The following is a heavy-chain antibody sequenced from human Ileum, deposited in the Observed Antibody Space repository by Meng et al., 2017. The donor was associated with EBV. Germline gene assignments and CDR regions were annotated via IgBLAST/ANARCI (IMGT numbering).Heavy chain of an antibody. CDR1: GYSFTSSA. CDR3: ARGHQTYHDY. Sequence: QVLLVQCGTEVKKPGASVKVSCKASGYSFTSSAIHWVRQAPGQRLEWMGWVHAGNGDTKYSQNFQDRLTIARDTSANTAYMDLSSLRSEDTAVYYCARGHQTYHDYWGQGTLVTVSS. D-gene: IGHD2-2*01. J-gene: IGHJ4*02. CDR2: VHAGNGDT. V-gene: IGHV1-3*01.